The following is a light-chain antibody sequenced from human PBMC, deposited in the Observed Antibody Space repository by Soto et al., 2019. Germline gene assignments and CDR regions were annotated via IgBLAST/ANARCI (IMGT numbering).Light chain of an antibody. CDR3: QQCNSWPIT. CDR1: QSIRSN. Sequence: DILMSQSPSTLSVSVGDRATISCRASQSIRSNLAWYQQKPGKAPKRLIYGASSTESGVPSRFSGSGSGTEFTLTISSLQPEDFATYYCQQCNSWPITFGQGTRLEIK. V-gene: IGKV1-17*01. CDR2: GAS. J-gene: IGKJ5*01.